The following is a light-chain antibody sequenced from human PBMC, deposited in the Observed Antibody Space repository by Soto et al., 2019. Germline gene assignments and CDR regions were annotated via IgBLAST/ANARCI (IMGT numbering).Light chain of an antibody. CDR1: QGISSR. J-gene: IGKJ4*01. CDR3: QQANSFPLT. V-gene: IGKV1-12*01. Sequence: DIQMTQSPSSVSASVGDRVTITSRASQGISSRLAWYQQKPGKAPKLLIYAASSLQSGVPSRFSGSDSGTDFTLTISSLQPEDFDTYYCQQANSFPLTLGGGTKVDIK. CDR2: AAS.